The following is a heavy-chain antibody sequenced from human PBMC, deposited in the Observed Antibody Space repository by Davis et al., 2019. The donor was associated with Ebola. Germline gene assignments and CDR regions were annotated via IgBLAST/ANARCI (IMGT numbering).Heavy chain of an antibody. Sequence: GESLKISCAASGFTFTNYWMHWVRQTPGKGLVWVSRVNDDGSGTSYADSVRGRFTISRDNAKSMLFLQMNSPRVEDTAVYYCTSVSEYWGQGTLQKLQGRVTMTTDTSTSTAYMELRSLRSDDTAVYYCARVERFSSSSSDYWGQGTLVTVSS. D-gene: IGHD7-27*01. CDR1: GFTFTNYW. J-gene: IGHJ4*02. V-gene: IGHV3-74*01. CDR3: TSVSEYWGQGTLQKLQGRVTMTTDTSTSTAYMELRSLRSDDTAVYYCARVERFSSSSSDY. CDR2: VNDDGSGT.